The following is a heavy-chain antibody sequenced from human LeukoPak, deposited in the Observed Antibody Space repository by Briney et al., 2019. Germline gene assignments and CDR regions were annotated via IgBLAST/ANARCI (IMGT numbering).Heavy chain of an antibody. CDR2: ISYDGSNK. J-gene: IGHJ4*02. V-gene: IGHV3-30-3*01. D-gene: IGHD3-22*01. CDR3: ARDPWYYDSSGFLDY. CDR1: GFTFSSYA. Sequence: GGSLRLSCAASGFTFSSYAMHWVRQAPGKGLEWVAVISYDGSNKYYADSVKGRFTISRDNSKSTLYLQMNSLRAEDTAVYYCARDPWYYDSSGFLDYWGQGTLVTVSS.